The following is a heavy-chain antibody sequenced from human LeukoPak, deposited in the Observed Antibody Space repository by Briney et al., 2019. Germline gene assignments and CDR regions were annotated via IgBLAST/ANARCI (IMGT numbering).Heavy chain of an antibody. J-gene: IGHJ4*02. Sequence: ASVTASCKASGYTFTAYYMHWVRQVPGQGLEWMGWINPNSGGTNYAQKFQGGVTMTGDTSIRTAYKELSSLRSDDTAEYYCASPSFETGTFYYFDYWGQGTLVTVSS. V-gene: IGHV1-2*02. CDR1: GYTFTAYY. CDR2: INPNSGGT. CDR3: ASPSFETGTFYYFDY. D-gene: IGHD7-27*01.